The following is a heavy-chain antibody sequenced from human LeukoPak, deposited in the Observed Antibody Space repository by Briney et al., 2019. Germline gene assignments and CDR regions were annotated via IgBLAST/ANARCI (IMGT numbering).Heavy chain of an antibody. V-gene: IGHV3-74*01. D-gene: IGHD5-24*01. CDR2: INGDGGRT. CDR3: ARGREGFFDY. CDR1: GFTFSTSW. Sequence: GGSLRLSCSASGFTFSTSWMHWVRQAPGKGLVWVSQINGDGGRTRFADSVKGRLTISRDNAKNTVYLQMNSLRTDDTAMYYCARGREGFFDYWGHGTLVTVSS. J-gene: IGHJ4*01.